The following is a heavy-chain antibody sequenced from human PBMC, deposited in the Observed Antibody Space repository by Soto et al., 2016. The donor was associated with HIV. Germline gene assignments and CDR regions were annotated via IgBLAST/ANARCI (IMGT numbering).Heavy chain of an antibody. CDR1: GFTFSNYW. J-gene: IGHJ4*02. V-gene: IGHV3-7*01. CDR3: AREGITYYYDSSGYSAPYFDN. D-gene: IGHD3-22*01. Sequence: EVQLVESGGGLVQPGRSLRLSCAASGFTFSNYWMSWVRQAPGKGLEWVANIKQDGSEKYYVDSVKGRFTISRDNAKNSLYVQMNSLRAEDTAVYYCAREGITYYYDSSGYSAPYFDNWGQGSLVTVSS. CDR2: IKQDGSEK.